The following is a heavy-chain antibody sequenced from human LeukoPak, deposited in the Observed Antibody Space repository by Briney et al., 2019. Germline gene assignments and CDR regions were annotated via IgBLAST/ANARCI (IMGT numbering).Heavy chain of an antibody. CDR3: ATASWAVGSFDY. V-gene: IGHV1-24*01. CDR2: FDPEDGET. CDR1: GYTLTELS. J-gene: IGHJ4*02. D-gene: IGHD1-26*01. Sequence: GASVKVSCKVSGYTLTELSMHWVRQAPGKGLEWMGGFDPEDGETIYAQKFQGRVTMTEDTSTDTAYMELSSLRSEDTAVYYCATASWAVGSFDYWGQGTLVTVSS.